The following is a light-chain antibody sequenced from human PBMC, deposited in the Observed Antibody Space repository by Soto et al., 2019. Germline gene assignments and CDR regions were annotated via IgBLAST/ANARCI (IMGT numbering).Light chain of an antibody. CDR2: GAS. V-gene: IGKV3-15*01. Sequence: EVVLTQSPATLSVSAGGTVTLSCRASQSVRTNVAWYQQIPGQAPRLLVYGASTRATGVPARFTGSGSGIEFSLTISSLLSEDSAFYYCQQYNTWPFTFGQGTKVDIK. J-gene: IGKJ2*01. CDR3: QQYNTWPFT. CDR1: QSVRTN.